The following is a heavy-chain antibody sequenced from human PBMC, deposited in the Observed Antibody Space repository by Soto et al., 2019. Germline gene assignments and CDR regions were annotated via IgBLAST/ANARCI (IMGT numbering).Heavy chain of an antibody. Sequence: PSETLSLTCAVYGGSFSGYYWSWIRQPPGKGLEWIGEINHSGSTNYNPSLKSRVTISVDTSKNQFSLKLSSVTAADTAVYYCAKFVSEAGFEPWGQGTRVTVSS. V-gene: IGHV4-34*01. D-gene: IGHD1-26*01. J-gene: IGHJ5*02. CDR3: AKFVSEAGFEP. CDR1: GGSFSGYY. CDR2: INHSGST.